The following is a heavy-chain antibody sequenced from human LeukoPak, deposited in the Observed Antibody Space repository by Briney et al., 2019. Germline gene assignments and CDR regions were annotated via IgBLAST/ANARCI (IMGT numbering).Heavy chain of an antibody. Sequence: KPSQTLSLTCTVSGGSISSGSYYWSWIRQPAGKGLEWIGRIYTSGSTNYNPSLKSRVTISVDTSKNQFSLKLSSVTAADTAVYYCARDPSNYDFWSGKIGDAFDIWGQGAMVTVSS. CDR2: IYTSGST. V-gene: IGHV4-61*02. D-gene: IGHD3-3*01. CDR3: ARDPSNYDFWSGKIGDAFDI. J-gene: IGHJ3*02. CDR1: GGSISSGSYY.